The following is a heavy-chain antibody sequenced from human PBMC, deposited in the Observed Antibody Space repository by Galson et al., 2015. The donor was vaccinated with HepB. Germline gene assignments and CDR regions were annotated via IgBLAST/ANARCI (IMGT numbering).Heavy chain of an antibody. D-gene: IGHD1-26*01. CDR2: ISSSSSYI. CDR1: GFTFSSYS. J-gene: IGHJ4*02. Sequence: SLRLSCAASGFTFSSYSMNWVRQAPGKGLEWVSSISSSSSYIYYADSVKGRFTISRDNAKNSLYLQMNSLRAEDTAVYYCAREPQGVGATADDYWGQGTLVTVSS. CDR3: AREPQGVGATADDY. V-gene: IGHV3-21*01.